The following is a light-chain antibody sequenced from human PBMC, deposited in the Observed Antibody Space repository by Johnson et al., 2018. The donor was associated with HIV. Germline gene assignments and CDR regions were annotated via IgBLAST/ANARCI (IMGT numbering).Light chain of an antibody. Sequence: QSVLTQPPSVSAAAGQKVTISCSGNNSNIGNNYVSWYQELPGTAPKLLIYDNNKRPSGIPDRFSGSKSGTSATLGITGLQTGDAADYYCGTWDSSLSVYVFGTGTKVTVL. V-gene: IGLV1-51*01. CDR3: GTWDSSLSVYV. J-gene: IGLJ1*01. CDR2: DNN. CDR1: NSNIGNNY.